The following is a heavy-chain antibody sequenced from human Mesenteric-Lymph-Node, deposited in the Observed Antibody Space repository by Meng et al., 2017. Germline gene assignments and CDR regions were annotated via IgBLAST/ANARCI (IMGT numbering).Heavy chain of an antibody. D-gene: IGHD3-9*01. Sequence: SCKGSGYSFTSYWMHWVRQAPGKGLVWVSRINSDGSSTSYADSVKGRFTISRDNSKNTLYLQMNSLRAEDTAVYYCARDKEYYDILTGYRLLYFDYWGQGTLVTVSS. CDR3: ARDKEYYDILTGYRLLYFDY. CDR2: INSDGSST. J-gene: IGHJ4*02. V-gene: IGHV3-74*01. CDR1: GYSFTSYW.